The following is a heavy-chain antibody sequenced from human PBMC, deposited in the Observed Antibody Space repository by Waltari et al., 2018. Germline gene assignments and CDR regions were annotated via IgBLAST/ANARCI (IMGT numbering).Heavy chain of an antibody. V-gene: IGHV4-39*07. D-gene: IGHD3-10*01. J-gene: IGHJ3*02. CDR2: SYYSGST. Sequence: QLQLQESGPGLVKPSETLSLTCTVSGGSISSSSYYWGWIRQPPGKGLEWSGGSYYSGSTYYNPSLKSRVTISVDTAKNQFSLKLSSVTAADTAVYDCARAPYGSGSYNAFDIWGQGTMVTVSS. CDR3: ARAPYGSGSYNAFDI. CDR1: GGSISSSSYY.